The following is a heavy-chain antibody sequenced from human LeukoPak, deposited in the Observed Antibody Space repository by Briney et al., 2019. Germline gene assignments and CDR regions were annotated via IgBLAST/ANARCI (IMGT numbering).Heavy chain of an antibody. V-gene: IGHV3-7*01. CDR1: GLSFSKSW. CDR2: IKSDGSET. D-gene: IGHD2-15*01. CDR3: ASGTGWRIEA. J-gene: IGHJ4*02. Sequence: PGGSMRLSCVVYGLSFSKSWMNWVRPPPGRGLEWIAIIKSDGSETIYVDSVKGRFTISRDNAKNSLHLQMSSLKVEDTAVYYCASGTGWRIEAWGQGTQVIVSS.